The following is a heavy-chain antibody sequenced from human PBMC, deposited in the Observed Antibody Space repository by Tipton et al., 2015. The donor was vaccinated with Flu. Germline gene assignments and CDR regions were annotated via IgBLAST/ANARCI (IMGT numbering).Heavy chain of an antibody. V-gene: IGHV4-34*01. CDR2: VTLSGTI. Sequence: GLVKPSETLSLTCAVYGGSFTNYYWSWIRQTPGKGLDWIGEVTLSGTINYNPSLESRVTLSIDTSTKYFSLKLTSVTEADTAVYHCARLRNWGSGQWYFDLWGPGTLVTVSS. D-gene: IGHD7-27*01. CDR1: GGSFTNYY. J-gene: IGHJ2*01. CDR3: ARLRNWGSGQWYFDL.